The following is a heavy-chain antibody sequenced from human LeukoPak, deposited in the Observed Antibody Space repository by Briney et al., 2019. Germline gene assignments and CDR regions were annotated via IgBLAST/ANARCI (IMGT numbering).Heavy chain of an antibody. CDR3: AKDRIGGYYYEDAFDI. D-gene: IGHD3-3*01. Sequence: GGSLRLSCAASGFTFSSYAMSWVRQAPGKGLEWVSAISGSGGSTYYADSVKGRFTISRDNSKNTLYLQMNSLRAEDTAVYYCAKDRIGGYYYEDAFDIWGQGTMVTVSS. J-gene: IGHJ3*02. V-gene: IGHV3-23*01. CDR1: GFTFSSYA. CDR2: ISGSGGST.